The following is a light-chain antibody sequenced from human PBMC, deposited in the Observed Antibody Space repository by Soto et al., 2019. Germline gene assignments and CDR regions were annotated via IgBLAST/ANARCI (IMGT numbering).Light chain of an antibody. V-gene: IGKV1-5*01. J-gene: IGKJ5*01. CDR2: DAS. CDR1: QGLNND. Sequence: DIPMTQSPSTLSASVGDRVNITCRASQGLNNDLAWYQQKPGKAPNLLIYDASTLERGVPSRFSGTGSRTAFTLTISRLQPDDFANYYCQQNHTSAITFGQGTRLEIK. CDR3: QQNHTSAIT.